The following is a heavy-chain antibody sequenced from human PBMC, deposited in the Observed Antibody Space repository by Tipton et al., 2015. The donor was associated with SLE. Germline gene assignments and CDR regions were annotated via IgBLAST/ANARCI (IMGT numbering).Heavy chain of an antibody. D-gene: IGHD6-25*01. V-gene: IGHV4-59*01. CDR2: IYYSGST. Sequence: TLSLTCTVSGGSISSYYWSWIRQPPGKGLEWIGYIYYSGSTNYNPSLKSRVTIPVDTSKNQFSLKLSSVTAADTAVYYCARRGGDAFDIWGQGTMVTVSS. CDR3: ARRGGDAFDI. CDR1: GGSISSYY. J-gene: IGHJ3*02.